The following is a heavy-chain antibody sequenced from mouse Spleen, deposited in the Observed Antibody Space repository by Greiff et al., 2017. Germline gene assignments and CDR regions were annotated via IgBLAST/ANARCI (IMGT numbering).Heavy chain of an antibody. CDR3: ARAYISYSYYTYRDEGYAMDY. J-gene: IGHJ4*01. D-gene: IGHD2-12*01. V-gene: IGHV3-6*01. CDR1: GYSITSGYY. CDR2: ISYDGSN. Sequence: EVKLVESGPGLVKPSQSLSLTCSVTGYSITSGYYWNWIRQFPGNKLEWMGYISYDGSNNYNPSLKNRISITRDTSKNQFFLKLNSVTTEDTATYYCARAYISYSYYTYRDEGYAMDYWGQGTSVTVSS.